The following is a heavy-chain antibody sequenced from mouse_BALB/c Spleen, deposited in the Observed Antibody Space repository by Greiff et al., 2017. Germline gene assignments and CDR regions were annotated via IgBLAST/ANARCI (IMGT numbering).Heavy chain of an antibody. CDR2: IYPGSGST. D-gene: IGHD2-4*01. CDR3: ARCDYDEAWFAY. Sequence: VQLQQPGAELVKPGTSVKLSCKASGYNFTSYWINWVKLRPGQGLEWIGDIYPGSGSTNYNEKFKSKATLTVDTSSSTAYMQLSSLASEDSALYYCARCDYDEAWFAYWGQGTLVTVSA. J-gene: IGHJ3*01. V-gene: IGHV1-55*01. CDR1: GYNFTSYW.